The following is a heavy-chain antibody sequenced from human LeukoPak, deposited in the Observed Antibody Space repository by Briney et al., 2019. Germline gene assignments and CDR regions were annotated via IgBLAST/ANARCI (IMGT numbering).Heavy chain of an antibody. J-gene: IGHJ4*02. V-gene: IGHV4-34*01. CDR3: ARGMGYCSSTSCYIGN. CDR2: INHSGST. CDR1: GGSFSGYC. D-gene: IGHD2-2*02. Sequence: SETLSLTCAVYGGSFSGYCWSWIRQPPGKGLEWIGEINHSGSTNYNPSLKSRVTISVDTSKNQFSLKLSSVTAADTAVYYCARGMGYCSSTSCYIGNWGQGTLVTVSS.